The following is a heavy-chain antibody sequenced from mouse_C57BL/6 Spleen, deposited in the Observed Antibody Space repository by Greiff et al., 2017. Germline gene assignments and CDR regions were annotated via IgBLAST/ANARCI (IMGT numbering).Heavy chain of an antibody. Sequence: EVQLQQSGPELVKPGASVKIPCKASGYTFTDYNMDWVKQSHGKSLEWIGDINPNNGGTIYTQKFKGKATLTVDKSSSTAYMELRSLPAEDTAVEYCARGRESYAMDYWGQGTSLTVSS. J-gene: IGHJ4*01. CDR1: GYTFTDYN. CDR2: INPNNGGT. CDR3: ARGRESYAMDY. V-gene: IGHV1-18*01.